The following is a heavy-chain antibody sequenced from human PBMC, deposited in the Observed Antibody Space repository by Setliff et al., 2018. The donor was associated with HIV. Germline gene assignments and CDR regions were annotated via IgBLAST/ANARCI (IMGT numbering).Heavy chain of an antibody. CDR2: MNPNSGTR. CDR1: GYTFTSYD. V-gene: IGHV1-8*01. D-gene: IGHD3-16*01. J-gene: IGHJ5*02. CDR3: ARGWGDWFDP. Sequence: GASVKVSCKASGYTFTSYDINWVRQATGQGLEWMGWMNPNSGTRGYAQKFQGRVTMTRNTSISTAYMELSNLRSEDTVVYYCARGWGDWFDPWGQGTLVTVSS.